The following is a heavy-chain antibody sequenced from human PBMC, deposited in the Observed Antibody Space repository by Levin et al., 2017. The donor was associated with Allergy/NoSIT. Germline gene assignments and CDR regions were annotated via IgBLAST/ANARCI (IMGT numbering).Heavy chain of an antibody. V-gene: IGHV3-33*01. Sequence: GGSLRLSCAASGFTFSSYGMHWVRQAPGKGLEWVAVIWYDGSNKYYADSVKGRFTISRDNSKNTLYLQMNSLRAEDTAVYYCASIRSYYGSGSYYKGAFDIWGQGTMVTVSS. CDR3: ASIRSYYGSGSYYKGAFDI. D-gene: IGHD3-10*01. CDR2: IWYDGSNK. CDR1: GFTFSSYG. J-gene: IGHJ3*02.